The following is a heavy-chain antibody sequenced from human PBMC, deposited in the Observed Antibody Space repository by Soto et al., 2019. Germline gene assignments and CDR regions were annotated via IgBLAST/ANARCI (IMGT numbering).Heavy chain of an antibody. CDR2: INPSGGST. D-gene: IGHD3-22*01. J-gene: IGHJ4*02. V-gene: IGHV1-46*01. CDR3: ARGSYYYDSSGYYYY. Sequence: SSVKVSFKASGYTFTSYYMHLLLHAPVQGLEWMGIINPSGGSTSYAQKFQGRVTMTRDTSTSTVYMELSSLRSEDTAVYYCARGSYYYDSSGYYYYWGQGTLVTVSS. CDR1: GYTFTSYY.